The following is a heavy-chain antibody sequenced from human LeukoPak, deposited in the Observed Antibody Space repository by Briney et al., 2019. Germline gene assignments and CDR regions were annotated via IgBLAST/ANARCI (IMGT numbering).Heavy chain of an antibody. CDR1: GFTFSAYA. Sequence: GGSLRLSCAASGFTFSAYAMNWVRQAPGKGLEWVSSIIGRGTSAFYADSVKGRFTISRDNSKNTLYLQMNSLTAADTAVYYCAKPNGNVVAGPMDVLGPGTKGTGSS. CDR3: AKPNGNVVAGPMDV. CDR2: IIGRGTSA. V-gene: IGHV3-23*01. J-gene: IGHJ6*02. D-gene: IGHD2-21*01.